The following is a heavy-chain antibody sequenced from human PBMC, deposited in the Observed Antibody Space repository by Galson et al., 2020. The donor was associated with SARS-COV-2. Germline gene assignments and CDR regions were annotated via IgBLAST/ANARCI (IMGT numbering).Heavy chain of an antibody. J-gene: IGHJ4*02. D-gene: IGHD2-2*01. CDR3: ARELETYGCSSTSCRYYFDY. Sequence: GGSLRLSCAASGFTFSSYSMNWVRQAPGKGLEWVSYISSSSSTIYYADSVKGRFTISRDNAKNSLYLQMNSLRAEDTAVYYCARELETYGCSSTSCRYYFDYWGQGTLVTVSS. V-gene: IGHV3-48*04. CDR1: GFTFSSYS. CDR2: ISSSSSTI.